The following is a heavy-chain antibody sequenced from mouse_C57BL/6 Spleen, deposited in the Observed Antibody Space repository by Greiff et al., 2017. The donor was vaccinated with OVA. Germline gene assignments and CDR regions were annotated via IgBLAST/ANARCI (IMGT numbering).Heavy chain of an antibody. Sequence: DVMLVESGGDLVKPGGSLKLSCAASGFTFSSYGMSWVRQTPDKRLEWVATISSGGSYTYYPDSVKGRFTISRETAKNTLYLQMSSLKSEDTAMYDCAGQDYDGGVDYWGQGTTLTVSS. CDR3: AGQDYDGGVDY. CDR1: GFTFSSYG. D-gene: IGHD2-4*01. V-gene: IGHV5-6*02. CDR2: ISSGGSYT. J-gene: IGHJ2*01.